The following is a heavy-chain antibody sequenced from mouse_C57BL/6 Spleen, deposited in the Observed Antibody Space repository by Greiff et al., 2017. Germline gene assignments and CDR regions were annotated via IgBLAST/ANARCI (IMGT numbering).Heavy chain of an antibody. V-gene: IGHV1-72*01. CDR3: AGGAYYSNYEFAY. J-gene: IGHJ3*01. Sequence: QVQLKESGAELVKPGASVKLSCKASGYTFTSYWMHWVKQRPGRGLEWIGRIDPNSGGTKYNEKFKSKATLTVDKPSSTAYMQLSSLTSEDSAVYYCAGGAYYSNYEFAYWGQGTLVTVSA. CDR1: GYTFTSYW. D-gene: IGHD2-5*01. CDR2: IDPNSGGT.